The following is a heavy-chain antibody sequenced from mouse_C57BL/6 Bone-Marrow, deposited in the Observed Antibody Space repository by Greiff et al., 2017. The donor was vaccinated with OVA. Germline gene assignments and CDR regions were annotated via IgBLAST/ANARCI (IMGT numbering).Heavy chain of an antibody. J-gene: IGHJ2*01. Sequence: QVQLQQSGAELVRPGASVKLSCKASGYTFTDYYINWVKQRPGQGLEWIARIYPGSGNTYYNEKFKGKATLTAEKSSSTAYMQLSSLTSEDSAVYFCARGELTGFYLDYWGQGTTLTVSS. D-gene: IGHD4-1*01. CDR1: GYTFTDYY. CDR2: IYPGSGNT. V-gene: IGHV1-76*01. CDR3: ARGELTGFYLDY.